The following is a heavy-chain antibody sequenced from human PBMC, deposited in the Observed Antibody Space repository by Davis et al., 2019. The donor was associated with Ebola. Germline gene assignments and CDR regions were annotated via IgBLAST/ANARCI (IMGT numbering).Heavy chain of an antibody. D-gene: IGHD3-3*01. Sequence: GESLKISCAASGFTFSSYSMNWVRQAPGKGLVWVSRINSDGSSTSYADSVKGRFTISRDNAKNTLYLQMNSLRAEDTAVYYCARFWGGYYYYGMDVWGQGTTVTVSS. J-gene: IGHJ6*02. CDR3: ARFWGGYYYYGMDV. CDR2: INSDGSST. CDR1: GFTFSSYS. V-gene: IGHV3-74*01.